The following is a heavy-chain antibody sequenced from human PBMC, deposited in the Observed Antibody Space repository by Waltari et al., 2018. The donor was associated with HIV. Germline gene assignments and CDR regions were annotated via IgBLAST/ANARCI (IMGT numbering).Heavy chain of an antibody. Sequence: QLQLQESGPGLVKPSETLSLICSISGGSINSTSYYWGWIHQPPGKGLEWIGSRFYSGRTYYNPSLNSRVTISVDTSKNQFSLKLSSVTAADTALYYCARQAYYYGSGSANWFDPWGQGTLVTVSS. D-gene: IGHD3-10*01. V-gene: IGHV4-39*01. CDR2: RFYSGRT. CDR1: GGSINSTSYY. J-gene: IGHJ5*02. CDR3: ARQAYYYGSGSANWFDP.